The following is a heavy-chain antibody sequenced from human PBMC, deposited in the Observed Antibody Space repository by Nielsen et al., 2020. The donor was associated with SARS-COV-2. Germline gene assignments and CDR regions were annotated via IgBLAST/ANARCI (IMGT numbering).Heavy chain of an antibody. D-gene: IGHD3-10*01. CDR1: GFTFSSYG. CDR3: AKRTEGSGSIRLNPYGMDV. Sequence: GESLKISCAASGFTFSSYGMRWVRQAPGKGLEWVAVISYDGSNKYYADSVKGRFTISRDNSKNTLYLQMNSLRAEDTAVYYCAKRTEGSGSIRLNPYGMDVWGQGTTVTVSS. CDR2: ISYDGSNK. V-gene: IGHV3-30*18. J-gene: IGHJ6*02.